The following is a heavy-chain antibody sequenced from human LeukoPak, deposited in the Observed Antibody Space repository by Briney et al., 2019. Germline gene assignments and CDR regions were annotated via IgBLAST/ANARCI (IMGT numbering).Heavy chain of an antibody. Sequence: GGSLRLSCAASGFTFRNYLMHWVRQAPGKGLVWVSRINIDETNAYADSVKGRFTISRDKNTLYLQMNSLRAEDTAVYYCARTPVVRGVSWDYWGQGTLVTVSS. V-gene: IGHV3-74*01. CDR1: GFTFRNYL. J-gene: IGHJ4*02. D-gene: IGHD3-10*01. CDR3: ARTPVVRGVSWDY. CDR2: INIDETNA.